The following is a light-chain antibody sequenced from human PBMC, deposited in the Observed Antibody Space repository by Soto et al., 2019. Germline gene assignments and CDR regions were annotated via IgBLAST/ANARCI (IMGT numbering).Light chain of an antibody. J-gene: IGKJ1*01. CDR2: GAS. CDR3: QQYDNWPPWT. CDR1: QSVSSN. V-gene: IGKV3-15*01. Sequence: EIVLTQSPATLSVSPGGRATLSCRASQSVSSNFAWYQQKPGQAPRLLIHGASTRATGVPARFRGSGSGTEFTLTISSLQSEDVAVYYCQQYDNWPPWTFGQGTKVDIK.